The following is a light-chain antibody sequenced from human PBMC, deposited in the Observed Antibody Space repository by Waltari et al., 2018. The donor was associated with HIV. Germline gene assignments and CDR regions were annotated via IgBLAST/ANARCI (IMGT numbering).Light chain of an antibody. Sequence: QSALTQPASVSGSPGHSFTISCTGPSRDVGDYNYVYWYQQHPGKAPKLMINDVNKRPSGVSNRFSGSKSGNTASLTISGLQAEDEADYYCCSYAGSSTVVFGGGTKLTVL. V-gene: IGLV2-23*02. CDR3: CSYAGSSTVV. CDR1: SRDVGDYNY. CDR2: DVN. J-gene: IGLJ2*01.